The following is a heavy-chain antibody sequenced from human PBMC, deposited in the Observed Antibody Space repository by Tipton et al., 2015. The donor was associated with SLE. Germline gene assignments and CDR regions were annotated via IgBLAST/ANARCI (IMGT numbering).Heavy chain of an antibody. V-gene: IGHV4-38-2*01. Sequence: TLSLTCSVSGYSISSGFYWGWLRQSPGKGLEWIGSIYHSGSTQYNPSLKSRVTISVDTSGNQVSLRLRSVTAADTAVYYCAHSTIFGVVPHGWFDPWGQGTLVTVSS. J-gene: IGHJ5*02. CDR3: AHSTIFGVVPHGWFDP. D-gene: IGHD3-3*01. CDR1: GYSISSGFY. CDR2: IYHSGST.